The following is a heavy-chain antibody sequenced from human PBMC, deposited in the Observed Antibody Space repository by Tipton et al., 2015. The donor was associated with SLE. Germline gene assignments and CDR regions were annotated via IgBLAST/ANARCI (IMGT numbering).Heavy chain of an antibody. CDR2: IHYRGAT. CDR3: ARRERGYSYAPFDY. CDR1: GGSISSSSYY. Sequence: TLSLTCTVSGGSISSSSYYWGWIRQPPGKGLEWIGSIHYRGATYFNPSLKSRVSMSADTSKNQFSLKLTSVTAADTAVYSCARRERGYSYAPFDYWGQGTLITVSS. D-gene: IGHD5-18*01. V-gene: IGHV4-39*01. J-gene: IGHJ4*02.